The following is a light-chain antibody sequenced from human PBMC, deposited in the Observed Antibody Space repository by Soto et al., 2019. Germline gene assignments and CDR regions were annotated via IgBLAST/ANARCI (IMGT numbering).Light chain of an antibody. CDR3: QQYGSSRWT. CDR2: GAS. Sequence: EIVMTQSPATLSMSPGERATLSCRASQGIGSTLAWYQQKPGQSPRLLIYGASSRATGIPDRFSGSGSGTDFTLTISRLEPEDFAVYYCQQYGSSRWTFGQGTKVDIK. CDR1: QGIGST. J-gene: IGKJ1*01. V-gene: IGKV3-20*01.